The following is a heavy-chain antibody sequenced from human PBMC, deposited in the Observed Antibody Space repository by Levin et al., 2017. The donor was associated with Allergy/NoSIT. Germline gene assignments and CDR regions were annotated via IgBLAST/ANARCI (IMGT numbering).Heavy chain of an antibody. Sequence: ASVKVSCKASGYTFRVYGIIWGRQAPGGGLEWLGWISPNNGHTKVSHKVQGRVTMTTDASTTTAYLVIRSLTSDDTAVYYCARDLGTGWYDNAFEIWGQGTLVSVSS. D-gene: IGHD6-19*01. J-gene: IGHJ3*02. CDR3: ARDLGTGWYDNAFEI. CDR2: ISPNNGHT. CDR1: GYTFRVYG. V-gene: IGHV1-18*01.